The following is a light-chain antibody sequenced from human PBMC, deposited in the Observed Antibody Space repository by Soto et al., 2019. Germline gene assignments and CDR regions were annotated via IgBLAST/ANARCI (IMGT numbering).Light chain of an antibody. J-gene: IGKJ1*01. CDR3: QQYKTYSWT. CDR1: QNIDSG. CDR2: EAS. Sequence: DLQMTQSPSTLSASVGDRVSITCRASQNIDSGLAWYQQKPGKAPVLLIHEASSLEGGVPSRFSGSGSGTDFTLSISSLQPDDFATYYCQQYKTYSWTFGQGTRLEI. V-gene: IGKV1-5*03.